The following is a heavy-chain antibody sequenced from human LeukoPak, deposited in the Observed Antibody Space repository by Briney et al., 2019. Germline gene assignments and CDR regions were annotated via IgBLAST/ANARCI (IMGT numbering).Heavy chain of an antibody. CDR1: GGSFSGYY. CDR2: INHSGST. Sequence: PSETLSLTCAVYGGSFSGYYWSWIRQPPGKGLEWIGEINHSGSTNYNPSLKSRVTISVDTSKNQFSLKLSSVTAADTAVYYCASRGIAAARYYFDYWGQGTLVTVSS. J-gene: IGHJ4*02. CDR3: ASRGIAAARYYFDY. D-gene: IGHD6-13*01. V-gene: IGHV4-34*01.